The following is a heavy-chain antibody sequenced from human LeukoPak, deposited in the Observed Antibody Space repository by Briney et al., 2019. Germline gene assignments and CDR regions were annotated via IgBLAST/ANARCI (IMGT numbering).Heavy chain of an antibody. Sequence: SETLSLTCAVSGGSISSHYWSWIRQPPGKGLEWIGYIYYSGSTNYNSSLKSRVTISVDTSKNQFPLKLSSVTTADTAVYYCARGKGAYDFWSGYDDWGQGTLVTVSS. CDR3: ARGKGAYDFWSGYDD. CDR1: GGSISSHY. V-gene: IGHV4-59*11. D-gene: IGHD3-3*01. J-gene: IGHJ4*02. CDR2: IYYSGST.